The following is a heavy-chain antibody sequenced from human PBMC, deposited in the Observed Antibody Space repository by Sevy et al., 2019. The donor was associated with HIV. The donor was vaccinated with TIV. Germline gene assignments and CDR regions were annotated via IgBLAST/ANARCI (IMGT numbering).Heavy chain of an antibody. CDR1: GDSVSSNSAA. CDR3: ARDSVNPPTPIAAAGYFDY. D-gene: IGHD6-13*01. Sequence: KQSQTLSLTCAISGDSVSSNSAAWNWIRQSPSRGLEWLGRTYYRSKWYNDYAVSVKSRITINPDTSKNQFSLQLNSVTPEDTAVYYCARDSVNPPTPIAAAGYFDYWGQGTLVTVSS. V-gene: IGHV6-1*01. J-gene: IGHJ4*02. CDR2: TYYRSKWYN.